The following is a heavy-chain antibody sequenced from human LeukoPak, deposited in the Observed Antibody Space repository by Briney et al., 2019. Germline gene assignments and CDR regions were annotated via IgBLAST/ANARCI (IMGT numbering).Heavy chain of an antibody. Sequence: ASVKVSCKASGYTFTSYAISWVRQAPGQGLEWMGGIIPIFGTANYAQKFQGRVTITADESTSTAYMELSSLRSEDTAVYYCARARGLKSKFDYWGQGTLVTVSS. V-gene: IGHV1-69*13. CDR1: GYTFTSYA. CDR2: IIPIFGTA. J-gene: IGHJ4*02. CDR3: ARARGLKSKFDY. D-gene: IGHD3/OR15-3a*01.